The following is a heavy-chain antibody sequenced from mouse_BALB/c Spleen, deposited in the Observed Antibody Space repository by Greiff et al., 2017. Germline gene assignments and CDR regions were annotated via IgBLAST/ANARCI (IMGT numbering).Heavy chain of an antibody. Sequence: VKLQESGPGLVAPSQSLSITCTVSGFSLTSYGVHWVRQPPGKGLEWLGVIWAGGSTNYNSALMSRLSISKDNSKSQVFLKMNSLQTDDTAMYYCARDRGDYDGYAMDYWGQGTSVTVSS. CDR1: GFSLTSYG. J-gene: IGHJ4*01. CDR3: ARDRGDYDGYAMDY. V-gene: IGHV2-9*02. CDR2: IWAGGST. D-gene: IGHD2-4*01.